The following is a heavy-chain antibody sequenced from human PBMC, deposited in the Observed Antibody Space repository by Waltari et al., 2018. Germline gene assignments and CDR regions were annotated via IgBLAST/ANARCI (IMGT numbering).Heavy chain of an antibody. J-gene: IGHJ4*02. CDR2: ISWNSNNI. Sequence: VQLVESGGGLVQPGKTLRLSCVASGFIFGESAMHWVRQAPGKGLEWLSGISWNSNNIVYADSVKGRFTISRDNAENSLYLLMNNLRSDDTALYYCVRDAFGNTIGGVFDYWGQGTLLTVSS. CDR3: VRDAFGNTIGGVFDY. D-gene: IGHD3-3*01. V-gene: IGHV3-9*01. CDR1: GFIFGESA.